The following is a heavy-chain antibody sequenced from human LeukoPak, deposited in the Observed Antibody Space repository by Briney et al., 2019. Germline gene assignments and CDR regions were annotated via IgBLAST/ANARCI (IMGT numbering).Heavy chain of an antibody. Sequence: SVKVSCKASGGTFSSYAISWVRQAPGQGLEWMGRIIPIFGIANYAQKFQGRVTITADKSTSTAYMELSSLRSEDTAVYYCARDRFEYCSSTSCYAFDYWGQGTLVTVSS. J-gene: IGHJ4*02. CDR2: IIPIFGIA. CDR1: GGTFSSYA. V-gene: IGHV1-69*04. CDR3: ARDRFEYCSSTSCYAFDY. D-gene: IGHD2-2*01.